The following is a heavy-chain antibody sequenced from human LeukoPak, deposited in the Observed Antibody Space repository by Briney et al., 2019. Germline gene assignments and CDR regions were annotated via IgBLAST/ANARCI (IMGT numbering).Heavy chain of an antibody. CDR3: ARGRYYYGSGSYYNPHYFDY. Sequence: SETLSLTCTVSGGSISSYYWSWIRQPPGKGLEWIGYIYYSGSTNYNPSLKSRVTISADTSKNQFSLKLSSVTAADTAVYYCARGRYYYGSGSYYNPHYFDYWGQGTLVTVSS. J-gene: IGHJ4*02. CDR1: GGSISSYY. D-gene: IGHD3-10*01. V-gene: IGHV4-59*01. CDR2: IYYSGST.